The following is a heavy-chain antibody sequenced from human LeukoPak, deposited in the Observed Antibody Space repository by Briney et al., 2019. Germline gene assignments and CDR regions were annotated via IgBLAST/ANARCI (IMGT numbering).Heavy chain of an antibody. D-gene: IGHD3-3*01. CDR1: GGTFSSYA. Sequence: ASVKVSCKASGGTFSSYAISWVRQAPGQGLEWMGGIIPIFGTTNYAQKFQGRVTITADESTSTAYMELSSLRSEDTAVYYCATTPGSGGNYYYYYMDVWGKGTTVTVSS. CDR2: IIPIFGTT. V-gene: IGHV1-69*13. CDR3: ATTPGSGGNYYYYYMDV. J-gene: IGHJ6*03.